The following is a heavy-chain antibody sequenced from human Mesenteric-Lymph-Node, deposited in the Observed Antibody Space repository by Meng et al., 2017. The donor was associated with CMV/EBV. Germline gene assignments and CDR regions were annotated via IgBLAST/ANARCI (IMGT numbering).Heavy chain of an antibody. CDR1: GGSVSSGSYY. CDR2: IYYSGST. J-gene: IGHJ5*02. CDR3: ARDGSGYSSSWSRFDP. D-gene: IGHD6-13*01. V-gene: IGHV4-61*01. Sequence: SETLSLTCTVSGGSVSSGSYYWSWIRQPPGKGLEWIGYIYYSGSTNYNPSLKSRVTISVDTSKNQFSLKLSSVTAADTAVYYCARDGSGYSSSWSRFDPWGQGTLVTVSS.